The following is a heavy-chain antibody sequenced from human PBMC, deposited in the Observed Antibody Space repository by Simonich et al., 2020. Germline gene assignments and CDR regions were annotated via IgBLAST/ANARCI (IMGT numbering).Heavy chain of an antibody. CDR1: GYSISSGYY. V-gene: IGHV4-38-2*01. CDR3: ARVGYSNYYYYGMDV. CDR2: IYNRGRT. Sequence: QVQLQESGPGLVKPSETLSLTCAVSGYSISSGYYWGWIRQPPGKGLEWIGSIYNRGRTYYNPPLKSRVNISVDTSKNQFSLKLSSVTAADTAVYYCARVGYSNYYYYGMDVWGQGTTVTVSS. D-gene: IGHD6-13*01. J-gene: IGHJ6*02.